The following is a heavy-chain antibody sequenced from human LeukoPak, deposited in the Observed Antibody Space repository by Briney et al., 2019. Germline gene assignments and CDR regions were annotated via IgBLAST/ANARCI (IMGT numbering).Heavy chain of an antibody. J-gene: IGHJ4*02. CDR2: INHSGST. D-gene: IGHD7-27*01. V-gene: IGHV4-34*01. CDR1: GGSFSGYY. Sequence: SETLSLTCAVYGGSFSGYYWSWIRQPPGKGLEWIGEINHSGSTNYNPSLKSRVTISVDTSKNQFSLKLSSVTAADTAVYYCARTDWGSEYYFDYWGQGTLVTVSS. CDR3: ARTDWGSEYYFDY.